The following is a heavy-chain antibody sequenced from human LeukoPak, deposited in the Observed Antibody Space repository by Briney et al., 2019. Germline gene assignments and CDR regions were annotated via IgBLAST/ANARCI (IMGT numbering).Heavy chain of an antibody. CDR1: GFTFSNYW. V-gene: IGHV3-7*01. Sequence: QPGGSLRLSCVGSGFTFSNYWMSWVRQAPGEGLEWVANIEQDGSDKYYVDSVKGRFTISRDNAKNSLYLQMNSLRAEDTAVYFCARRMAVAGTWDYWGQGTLVTVSS. J-gene: IGHJ4*02. D-gene: IGHD6-19*01. CDR3: ARRMAVAGTWDY. CDR2: IEQDGSDK.